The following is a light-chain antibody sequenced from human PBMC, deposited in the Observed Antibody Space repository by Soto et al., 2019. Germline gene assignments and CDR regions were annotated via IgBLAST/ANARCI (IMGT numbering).Light chain of an antibody. CDR1: SSDVGAYNC. Sequence: QSALAQPASVSGSPGQSITISCTGTSSDVGAYNCVSWYQQNPGKAPKLLIYDVRYRPSGVSNRFSCSKSGNTAYLIISGLQAEDEADYYCSSFTSSHTYVFGSGTKVTVL. J-gene: IGLJ1*01. CDR2: DVR. CDR3: SSFTSSHTYV. V-gene: IGLV2-14*01.